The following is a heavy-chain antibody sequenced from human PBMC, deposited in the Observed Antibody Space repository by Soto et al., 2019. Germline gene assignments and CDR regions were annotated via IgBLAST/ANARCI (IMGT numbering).Heavy chain of an antibody. J-gene: IGHJ5*02. Sequence: KPSWKTPGYTFPTSATTWVRQAPGQPLEWLGWISLYSDGANYAQKFQGRVSMTTDTSTTTAYMELRSLRSDDTAVYYCARVVPGAEAWFGPWGQGTLVPVS. CDR2: ISLYSDGA. V-gene: IGHV1-18*01. CDR1: GYTFPTSA. D-gene: IGHD2-2*01. CDR3: ARVVPGAEAWFGP.